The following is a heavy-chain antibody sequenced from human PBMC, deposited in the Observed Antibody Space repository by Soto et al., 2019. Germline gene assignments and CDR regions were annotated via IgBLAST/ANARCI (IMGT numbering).Heavy chain of an antibody. CDR1: GSTFSSYA. CDR3: AREVEGMDV. J-gene: IGHJ6*02. Sequence: QVQLVESGGGVVQPGRSLRLSCAASGSTFSSYAMHWVRQAPGKGLEWVAVILYDGSNQYYADSVKGRFTSSRDNAKNTLYLQMNSLRAEDTAVDYCAREVEGMDVWGQGTTVTVSS. CDR2: ILYDGSNQ. V-gene: IGHV3-30-3*01. D-gene: IGHD2-15*01.